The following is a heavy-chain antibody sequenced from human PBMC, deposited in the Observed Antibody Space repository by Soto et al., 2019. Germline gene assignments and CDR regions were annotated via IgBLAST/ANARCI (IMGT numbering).Heavy chain of an antibody. CDR1: GFTFSSYW. J-gene: IGHJ4*02. CDR3: ARDRGWFGEVPFDC. Sequence: EVQLVESGGGLVQPGGSLRLSCAASGFTFSSYWMHWVRQAPGKGLVWVSRINSDGSSTSYADSVKGRFTISRDNAKNTLSRQMNRLRAEDTAVYDCARDRGWFGEVPFDCWGQGTLVTVSS. V-gene: IGHV3-74*01. D-gene: IGHD3-10*01. CDR2: INSDGSST.